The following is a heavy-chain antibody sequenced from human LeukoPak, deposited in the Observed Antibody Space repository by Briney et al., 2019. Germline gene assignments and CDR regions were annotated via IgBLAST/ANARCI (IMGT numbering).Heavy chain of an antibody. CDR2: IYSGGRT. J-gene: IGHJ6*02. CDR1: GLTFSSRT. D-gene: IGHD5-12*01. Sequence: PGGSLRLSCAASGLTFSSRTMSWVRQAPGKGLEWVSVIYSGGRTYYADSVKGRFTTSKDNSKNTLYLQMNSLRAEDTAVYYCARDLYVDIVAPSGMDVWGQGTTVTVSS. CDR3: ARDLYVDIVAPSGMDV. V-gene: IGHV3-66*01.